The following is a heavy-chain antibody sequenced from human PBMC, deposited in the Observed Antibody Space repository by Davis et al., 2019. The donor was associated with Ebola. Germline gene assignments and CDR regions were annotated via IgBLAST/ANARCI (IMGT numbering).Heavy chain of an antibody. CDR1: GLTFSSYG. D-gene: IGHD4-11*01. J-gene: IGHJ6*02. CDR2: IWYDGSNK. V-gene: IGHV3-33*08. CDR3: ARENIYTVTLEYYYYYGMDV. Sequence: GESLKISCAASGLTFSSYGMHWVRQAPSKGLEWVAVIWYDGSNKYYADSVKGRFTISRDNSKNTLYLQMNSLRAEDTAVYYCARENIYTVTLEYYYYYGMDVWGQGTTVTVSS.